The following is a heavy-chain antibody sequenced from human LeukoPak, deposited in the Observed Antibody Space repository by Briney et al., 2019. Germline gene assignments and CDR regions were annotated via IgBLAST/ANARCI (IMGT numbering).Heavy chain of an antibody. Sequence: ASVKVSCKASGDTVTSYDIDWVRQATGQWLEWMGRMSPNSDNTGYAQKFQGRVTFTRDTSISTAYMELRSLTSEDTAVYYCARDYGGSSGWFDPWGQGTLVTVSS. D-gene: IGHD4-23*01. CDR1: GDTVTSYD. J-gene: IGHJ5*02. CDR3: ARDYGGSSGWFDP. V-gene: IGHV1-8*01. CDR2: MSPNSDNT.